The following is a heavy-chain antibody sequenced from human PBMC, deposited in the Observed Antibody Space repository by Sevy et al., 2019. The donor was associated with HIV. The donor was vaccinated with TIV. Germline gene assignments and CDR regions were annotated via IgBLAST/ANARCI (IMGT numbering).Heavy chain of an antibody. CDR2: VNSDGSST. Sequence: GGSLRLSCAASGFTFSSYWMHWVRQAPGKGPVWVSGVNSDGSSTNYADSVKGRFTMSRDSAKNTLYLQMNSLRAEDTAVYVCVAANTWQDYWGQGTLVTVSS. V-gene: IGHV3-74*01. CDR3: VAANTWQDY. D-gene: IGHD2-15*01. CDR1: GFTFSSYW. J-gene: IGHJ4*02.